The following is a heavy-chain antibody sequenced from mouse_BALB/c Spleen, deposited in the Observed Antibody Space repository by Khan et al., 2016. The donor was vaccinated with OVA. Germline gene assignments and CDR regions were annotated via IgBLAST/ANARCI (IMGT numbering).Heavy chain of an antibody. CDR2: INTHSGVP. J-gene: IGHJ4*01. D-gene: IGHD2-12*01. V-gene: IGHV9-4*02. Sequence: QIQLVQSGPELKKPGETVRISCKASGYTFTTAGIQWVQKMPGKGLKWIGWINTHSGVPKYAEDFKGRFAFSLEISVNTAYLQITNLKNEDTATYFGARVGDAYYRSDGGAREYWGQGTSVTVSS. CDR3: ARVGDAYYRSDGGAREY. CDR1: GYTFTTAG.